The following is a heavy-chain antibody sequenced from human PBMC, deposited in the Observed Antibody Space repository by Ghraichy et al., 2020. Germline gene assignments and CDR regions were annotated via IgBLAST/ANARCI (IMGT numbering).Heavy chain of an antibody. CDR1: GFTFSSYA. CDR2: ISGSGGST. V-gene: IGHV3-23*01. CDR3: AKLMGSDYGSSFDI. J-gene: IGHJ3*02. Sequence: GESLNISCAASGFTFSSYAISWVRQAPGKGLEWVSVISGSGGSTYYADSVKGRFTISRDNSKNTLYLQMNSLRAEETAVYYCAKLMGSDYGSSFDIWGQGTKVTVSS. D-gene: IGHD3-10*01.